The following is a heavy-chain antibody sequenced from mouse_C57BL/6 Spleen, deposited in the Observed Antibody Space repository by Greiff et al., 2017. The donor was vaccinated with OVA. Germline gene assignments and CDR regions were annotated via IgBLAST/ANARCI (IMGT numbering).Heavy chain of an antibody. CDR1: GYTFTSYW. CDR2: IDPSDSET. CDR3: ARGGYDGYYQSWFAY. Sequence: QVQLQQPGAELVRPGSSVKLSCKASGYTFTSYWMHWVKQRPIQGLEWIGNIDPSDSETHYNQKFKDKATLTVDKSSSTAYMQLSSLTSDDSAVYYCARGGYDGYYQSWFAYWGQGTLVTVSA. J-gene: IGHJ3*01. D-gene: IGHD2-3*01. V-gene: IGHV1-52*01.